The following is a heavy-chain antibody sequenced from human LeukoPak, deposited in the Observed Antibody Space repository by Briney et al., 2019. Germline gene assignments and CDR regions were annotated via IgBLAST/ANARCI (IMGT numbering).Heavy chain of an antibody. J-gene: IGHJ5*02. CDR2: IYSGGST. V-gene: IGHV3-53*01. CDR3: AREEYSSGWFDP. D-gene: IGHD6-19*01. CDR1: GFTVSNNY. Sequence: GGSLRLSCAASGFTVSNNYMSWVRQAPGKGLEWVSVIYSGGSTYYAVSVKGRFTISRDNSKNTLYLQMNRLRAEDTAVYYCAREEYSSGWFDPWGQGTLVTVSS.